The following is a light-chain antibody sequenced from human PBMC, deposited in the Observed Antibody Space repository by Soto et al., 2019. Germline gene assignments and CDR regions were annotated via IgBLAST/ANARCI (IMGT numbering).Light chain of an antibody. V-gene: IGKV1D-13*01. CDR2: AAS. CDR1: QGVDSS. J-gene: IGKJ5*01. CDR3: QQVHDYPLT. Sequence: AILLTQSQSSLSASVGDRVTITCRATQGVDSSLAWYQQKPGKAPKLLIYAASSLQSGVPSRFSGSGSGTDFTLTISSLQPEDFATHYCQQVHDYPLTFGQGTRLEIK.